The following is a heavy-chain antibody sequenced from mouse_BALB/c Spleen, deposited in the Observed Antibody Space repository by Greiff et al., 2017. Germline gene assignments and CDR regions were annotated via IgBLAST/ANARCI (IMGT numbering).Heavy chain of an antibody. Sequence: EVKVVESGGGLVQPGGSRKLSCAASGFTFSSFGMHWVRQAPEKGLEWVAYISSGSSTIYYADTVKGRFTISRDNPKNTLFLQMTSLRSEDTAMYYCARRTGTHYYAMDYWGQGTSVTVSS. CDR1: GFTFSSFG. J-gene: IGHJ4*01. D-gene: IGHD4-1*01. CDR3: ARRTGTHYYAMDY. CDR2: ISSGSSTI. V-gene: IGHV5-17*02.